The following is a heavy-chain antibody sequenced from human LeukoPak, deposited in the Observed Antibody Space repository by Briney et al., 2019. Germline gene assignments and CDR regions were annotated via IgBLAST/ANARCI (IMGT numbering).Heavy chain of an antibody. CDR1: GFSISNDW. J-gene: IGHJ6*03. Sequence: PGGSLRLSCAASGFSISNDWMSWVRQAPGKGLEWIGEINHSGSTNYNPSPKSRVTISVDTSKNQFSLKLSSVTAADTAVYYCARGGRIGDYDFWSGYRLYYYYYMDVWGKGTTVTVSS. CDR3: ARGGRIGDYDFWSGYRLYYYYYMDV. V-gene: IGHV4-4*02. CDR2: INHSGST. D-gene: IGHD3-3*01.